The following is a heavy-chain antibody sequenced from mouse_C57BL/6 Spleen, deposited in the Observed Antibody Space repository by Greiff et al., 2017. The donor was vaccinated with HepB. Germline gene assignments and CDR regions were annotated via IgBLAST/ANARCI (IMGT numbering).Heavy chain of an antibody. J-gene: IGHJ4*01. D-gene: IGHD2-5*01. CDR1: GFTFSDYY. V-gene: IGHV5-12*01. Sequence: EVKVVESGGGLVQPGGSLKLSCAASGFTFSDYYMYWVRQTPEKRLEWVAYISNGGGSTYYPDTVKGRFTISRDNAKNTLYLQMSRLKSEDTAMYYCASSNFYALDYWGQGTSVTVSS. CDR2: ISNGGGST. CDR3: ASSNFYALDY.